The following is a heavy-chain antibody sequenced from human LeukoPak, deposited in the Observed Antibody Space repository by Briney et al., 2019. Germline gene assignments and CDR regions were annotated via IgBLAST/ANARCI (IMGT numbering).Heavy chain of an antibody. CDR2: MNPNSGNT. D-gene: IGHD5-18*01. CDR1: GYTFTSYD. J-gene: IGHJ3*02. Sequence: ASVKVSCKASGYTFTSYDINWVRQATGQGREWMGWMNPNSGNTGYAQKFQGRVTMTRNTSISTAYMELSSLRSEDTAVYYCARVGRIQLWLRTANDAFDIWGQGTMVTVSS. V-gene: IGHV1-8*01. CDR3: ARVGRIQLWLRTANDAFDI.